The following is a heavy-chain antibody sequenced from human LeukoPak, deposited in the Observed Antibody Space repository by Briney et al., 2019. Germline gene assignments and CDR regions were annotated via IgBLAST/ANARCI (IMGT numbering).Heavy chain of an antibody. V-gene: IGHV4-61*02. J-gene: IGHJ4*02. CDR1: GGSLSSGSYY. Sequence: SETLSLTCTVSGGSLSSGSYYWSWIRQPAGRGLDWIGRIYTSGSTNYNPSFKSRVTISVDTSKNQFSLKLSSVTAADTAVYYCARESVGATRRGFVDYWGQGTLVTVSS. CDR3: ARESVGATRRGFVDY. D-gene: IGHD1-26*01. CDR2: IYTSGST.